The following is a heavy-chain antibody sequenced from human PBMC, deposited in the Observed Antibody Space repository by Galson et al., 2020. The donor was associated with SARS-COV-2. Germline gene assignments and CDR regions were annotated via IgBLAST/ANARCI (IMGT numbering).Heavy chain of an antibody. J-gene: IGHJ3*02. CDR1: GGSISSSSYY. CDR3: ASPGEYGDYLHAFDI. V-gene: IGHV4-39*01. Sequence: SETLSLTYTVSGGSISSSSYYWGWIRQPPGKGLEWIGSIYYSGSTYYNPSLKSRVTISVDTSKNQFSLKLSSVTAADTAVYYCASPGEYGDYLHAFDIWGQGTMVTVSS. CDR2: IYYSGST. D-gene: IGHD4-17*01.